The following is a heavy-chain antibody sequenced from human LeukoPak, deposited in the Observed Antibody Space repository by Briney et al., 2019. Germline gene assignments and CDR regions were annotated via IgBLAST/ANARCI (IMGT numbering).Heavy chain of an antibody. J-gene: IGHJ4*02. Sequence: PGGSLRLSCAASGFTFSSYVMNWVRQAPGEGLEWVSSIYSSGVTTYYADSVKGRFTISRDNSKNTLFLQMNSLRAEDTAVYYCAKSAKAVGATPGGYWGQGTLVTVSS. D-gene: IGHD1-26*01. CDR2: IYSSGVTT. CDR3: AKSAKAVGATPGGY. CDR1: GFTFSSYV. V-gene: IGHV3-23*01.